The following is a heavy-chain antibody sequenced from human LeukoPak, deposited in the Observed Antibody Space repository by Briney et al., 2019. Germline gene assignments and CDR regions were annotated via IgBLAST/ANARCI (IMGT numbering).Heavy chain of an antibody. CDR3: ARTTSGGVIAIDY. V-gene: IGHV4-39*01. CDR2: IYYSGFT. D-gene: IGHD3-16*02. J-gene: IGHJ4*02. Sequence: PSETLSLTCTVSGGSISSSSYYWGWIRQPPGKGLEWIGGIYYSGFTYYNPSLKSRVTISVDTSKNQFSLKVSSVTAADTAVYYCARTTSGGVIAIDYWGQGTPVTVSS. CDR1: GGSISSSSYY.